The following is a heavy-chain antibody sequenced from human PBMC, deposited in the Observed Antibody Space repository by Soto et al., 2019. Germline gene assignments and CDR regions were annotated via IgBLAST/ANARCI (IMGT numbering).Heavy chain of an antibody. V-gene: IGHV3-48*02. CDR3: ARTGTMVRGVIIRPTYFDY. Sequence: GGSLRLSCAASGFTFSSYSMDWVRQAPGKGLEWVSYISSSSSTIYYADSVKGRFTISRDNAKNSLYLQMNSLRDEDTAVYYCARTGTMVRGVIIRPTYFDYWGQGTLVTVSS. J-gene: IGHJ4*02. CDR1: GFTFSSYS. D-gene: IGHD3-10*01. CDR2: ISSSSSTI.